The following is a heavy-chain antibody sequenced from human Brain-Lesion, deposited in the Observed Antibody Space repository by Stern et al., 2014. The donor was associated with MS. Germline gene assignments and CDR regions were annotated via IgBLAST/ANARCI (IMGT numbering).Heavy chain of an antibody. D-gene: IGHD3-22*01. V-gene: IGHV4-31*03. CDR1: GGSLNSGGYY. CDR2: IYYTGSA. J-gene: IGHJ4*02. Sequence: QVQLQESGPGLVKPSQTLPLTCTVSGGSLNSGGYYWSWLRQYPGTGLEWIGSIYYTGSAYYDPSLKSRLSMSIDTSKNQFSLNRNSVTAADTAVYYCARGARYSDSSGYYFYFDYWGQGTLVTVSS. CDR3: ARGARYSDSSGYYFYFDY.